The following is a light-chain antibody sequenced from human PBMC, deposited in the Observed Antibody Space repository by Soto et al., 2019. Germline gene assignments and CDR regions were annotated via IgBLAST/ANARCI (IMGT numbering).Light chain of an antibody. CDR2: GAS. V-gene: IGKV3-15*01. CDR1: QSVSSD. J-gene: IGKJ1*01. CDR3: QQYNNWPRT. Sequence: EIVMTQSPATLSVSPGERATLSCRASQSVSSDLAWYHQKPGQAPRLLIYGASTGATGIPARFSGSGSGTEFTLTINSLQPEDFAVYYCQQYNNWPRTFGQGTKVDIK.